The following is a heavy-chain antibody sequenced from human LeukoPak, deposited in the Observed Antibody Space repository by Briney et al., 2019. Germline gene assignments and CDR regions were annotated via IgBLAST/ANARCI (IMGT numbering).Heavy chain of an antibody. CDR3: AREGAIVGNAFDL. CDR2: IRGSGTGT. Sequence: GGTLRLSCAASGFTFGSYAMTWVRQAPGKGLEWVSAIRGSGTGTNYGDSVKGRFTISRHNSKKSLYLQMNGLRPDDTALYYCAREGAIVGNAFDLWGLGTMVIVSS. J-gene: IGHJ3*01. CDR1: GFTFGSYA. V-gene: IGHV3-23*01. D-gene: IGHD3-16*02.